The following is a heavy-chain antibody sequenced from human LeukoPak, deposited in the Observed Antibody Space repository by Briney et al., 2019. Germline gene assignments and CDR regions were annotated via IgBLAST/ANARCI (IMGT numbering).Heavy chain of an antibody. V-gene: IGHV3-74*01. CDR3: ARALYCGGDCHWGNWFDP. CDR2: INSDGINT. CDR1: GFIFSSYS. J-gene: IGHJ5*02. D-gene: IGHD2-21*02. Sequence: PGGSLRLSCAASGFIFSSYSMIWVREAPGKELVWVSRINSDGINTSYADSVKGRFTISRDNAKNTLNLQMNSLRAEDTAVCYCARALYCGGDCHWGNWFDPWGQGTLVTVSS.